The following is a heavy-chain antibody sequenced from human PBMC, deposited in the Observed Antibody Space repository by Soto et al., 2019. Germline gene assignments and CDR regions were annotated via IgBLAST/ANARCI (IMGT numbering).Heavy chain of an antibody. CDR1: GGSISSGGYS. CDR2: IYHRGST. V-gene: IGHV4-30-2*01. Sequence: QLQLQESGSGLVKPSQTLSLTCAVSGGSISSGGYSWSWIRQPPGKGLEWIGYIYHRGSTYYNPSPXGXVXIXXDTSKNQFSLKLSSVTAADTAVYYCAREAVYYFDYWGQGTLVTVSS. D-gene: IGHD6-19*01. J-gene: IGHJ4*02. CDR3: AREAVYYFDY.